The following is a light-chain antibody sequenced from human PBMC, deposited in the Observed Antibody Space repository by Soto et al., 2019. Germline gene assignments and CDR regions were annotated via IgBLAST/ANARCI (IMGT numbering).Light chain of an antibody. Sequence: QSALTQPASVSGSPGQSITISCTGTSSDVGGYDYVSWYQQHPGKAPKLMIYEVTNRPSGVSIPFSASKSGDTASLTISGLQAEDEADYYCSSYTSSSTFVFGTGTKLTVL. J-gene: IGLJ1*01. CDR1: SSDVGGYDY. V-gene: IGLV2-14*01. CDR3: SSYTSSSTFV. CDR2: EVT.